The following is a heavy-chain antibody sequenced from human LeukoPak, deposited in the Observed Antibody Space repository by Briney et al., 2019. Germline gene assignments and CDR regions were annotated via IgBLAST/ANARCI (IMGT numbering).Heavy chain of an antibody. CDR2: IKQDGSEK. Sequence: GGSLRLSCSASGFTFSSYLMSWVRQAPGKGLEWVANIKQDGSEKYYVDSVKGRFPISRDNAKNSLYLQMNSLRAEDTAVYYCAREVRPDYWGQGTLVTVSS. CDR3: AREVRPDY. CDR1: GFTFSSYL. V-gene: IGHV3-7*01. J-gene: IGHJ4*02. D-gene: IGHD1-1*01.